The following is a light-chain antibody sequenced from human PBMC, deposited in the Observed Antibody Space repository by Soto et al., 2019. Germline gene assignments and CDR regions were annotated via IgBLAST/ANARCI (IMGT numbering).Light chain of an antibody. J-gene: IGKJ4*01. Sequence: EIVLKQSPDTLSLYPGERATLSCRASQSVKNNYLAWYQQKPGQPPRFLIYDASSRATGIPDRFSGSGSGTDFTLTISRLEPEDFVVYYCQQYGSTPLTFGGGTKVDIK. CDR1: QSVKNNY. CDR2: DAS. CDR3: QQYGSTPLT. V-gene: IGKV3-20*01.